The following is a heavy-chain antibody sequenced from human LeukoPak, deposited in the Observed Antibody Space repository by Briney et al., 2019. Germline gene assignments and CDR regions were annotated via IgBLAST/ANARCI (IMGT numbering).Heavy chain of an antibody. D-gene: IGHD6-6*01. V-gene: IGHV3-9*01. CDR1: GFTFDDYA. CDR2: ISWNSGSI. J-gene: IGHJ4*02. CDR3: AREFLYGYSSSSGY. Sequence: GGSLRLSCAASGFTFDDYAMHWVRQAPGKGLEWVSGISWNSGSIGYADSVKGRFTISRDNAKNSLYLQMNSLRAEDTAVYYCAREFLYGYSSSSGYWGQGTLVTVSS.